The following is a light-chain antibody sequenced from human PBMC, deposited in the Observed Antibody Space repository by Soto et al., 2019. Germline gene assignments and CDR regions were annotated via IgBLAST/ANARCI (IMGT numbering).Light chain of an antibody. CDR2: GAS. V-gene: IGKV3-20*01. J-gene: IGKJ5*01. Sequence: EIVLAQSPGTLSLSPGERATLSCRASQSFTNSFLAWYQQKPGQAPRLLIYGASRRATGIPDRFTGSGSGTDFTLTISRLEPEDFAVYYCQQYGSSPHHFGQGTRLE. CDR3: QQYGSSPHH. CDR1: QSFTNSF.